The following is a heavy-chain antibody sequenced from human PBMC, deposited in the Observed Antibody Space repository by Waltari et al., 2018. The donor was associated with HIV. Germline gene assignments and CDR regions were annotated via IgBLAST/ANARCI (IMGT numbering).Heavy chain of an antibody. V-gene: IGHV3-15*01. J-gene: IGHJ4*02. D-gene: IGHD3-10*01. CDR3: TTAPGGLRT. Sequence: EVQLVESGGGLVKPGGSLRLSCAVSGLPFSKDWMNWVRQAQGKGLEWVGRIKSITDGGTTDYAAPVKGRFTISRDDSKNTLYLQMNSLKTEDTALYYCTTAPGGLRTWGQGTLVTVSS. CDR1: GLPFSKDW. CDR2: IKSITDGGTT.